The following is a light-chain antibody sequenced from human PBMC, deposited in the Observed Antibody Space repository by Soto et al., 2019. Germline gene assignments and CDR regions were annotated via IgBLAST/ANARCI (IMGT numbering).Light chain of an antibody. Sequence: QSVLTQPASVSGSPGQSITISCTGTSNDVGGYNYVSWYQQHPGKAPQLIIYEVTNRPSGISNRFSASKSGNTASLTISGLQADDEADYYCSSYSSGSTLVLFGGGTKVTVL. V-gene: IGLV2-14*01. J-gene: IGLJ2*01. CDR2: EVT. CDR3: SSYSSGSTLVL. CDR1: SNDVGGYNY.